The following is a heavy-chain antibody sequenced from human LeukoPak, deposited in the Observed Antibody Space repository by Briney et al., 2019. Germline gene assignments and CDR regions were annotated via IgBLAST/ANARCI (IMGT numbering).Heavy chain of an antibody. D-gene: IGHD3-10*01. CDR2: ISAYNGNT. V-gene: IGHV1-18*01. J-gene: IGHJ4*02. CDR1: GYTFTIYG. Sequence: GASVNVSCKASGYTFTIYGISWVRQAPGQGLEWMGWISAYNGNTNYAQKLKGRVTMTTDTSTSTAYMELRSLRSDDTAVYYCARDGRALLWFGEFPDYWGQGTLVTVSS. CDR3: ARDGRALLWFGEFPDY.